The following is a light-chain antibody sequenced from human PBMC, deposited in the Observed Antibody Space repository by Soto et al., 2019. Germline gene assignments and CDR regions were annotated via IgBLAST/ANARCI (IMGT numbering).Light chain of an antibody. Sequence: EIVMTQSPATLSVSPGERATLSCRASQSVSSKLAWYQQKPGQAPRVLIYGASTRATGIPARFSGSGSGTEFTLTISILQSEDFAVYHCQHYNDWPPTWTFGQGTRVEIK. V-gene: IGKV3-15*01. CDR1: QSVSSK. J-gene: IGKJ1*01. CDR3: QHYNDWPPTWT. CDR2: GAS.